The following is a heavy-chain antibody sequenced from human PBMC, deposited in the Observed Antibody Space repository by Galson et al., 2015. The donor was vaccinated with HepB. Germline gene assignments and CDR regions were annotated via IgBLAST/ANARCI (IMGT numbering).Heavy chain of an antibody. CDR3: ARWQVWGLFLDY. CDR1: GGSISSYY. CDR2: IYYSGST. J-gene: IGHJ4*02. V-gene: IGHV4-59*01. Sequence: ETLSLTCPVSGGSISSYYWSWIRQPPGQGLEWIGYIYYSGSTNYNPSLKSRVTISVDTSKNQFSLKLSSVTAADTAVYYCARWQVWGLFLDYWGQGTLVTVSS. D-gene: IGHD3-16*01.